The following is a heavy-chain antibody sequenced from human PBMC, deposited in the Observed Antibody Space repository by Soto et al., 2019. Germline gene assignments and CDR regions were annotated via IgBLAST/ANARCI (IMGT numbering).Heavy chain of an antibody. CDR1: TFTSYY. CDR3: ARGIAAAGPGVFDY. CDR2: INPSGGST. D-gene: IGHD6-13*01. J-gene: IGHJ4*02. V-gene: IGHV1-46*01. Sequence: TFTSYYMHWVRQAPGQGLEWMGIINPSGGSTIYAQKFQGRVTMTRDTSTSTVYMELSSLRSEDTAVYYCARGIAAAGPGVFDYWGQGTLVTVSS.